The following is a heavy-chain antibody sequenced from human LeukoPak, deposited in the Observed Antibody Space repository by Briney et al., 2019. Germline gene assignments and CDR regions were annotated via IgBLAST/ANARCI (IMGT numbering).Heavy chain of an antibody. CDR2: IYTSGST. CDR1: GGSISSYY. Sequence: SETLSLTYTVSGGSISSYYWSWIRQPAGKGLEWIGRIYTSGSTNYNPSLKSRVTMSVDTSKNQFSLKLSSVTAADTAVYYCAREVLVRGVIISYFDYWGKGTTVTVSS. J-gene: IGHJ4*02. CDR3: AREVLVRGVIISYFDY. D-gene: IGHD3-10*01. V-gene: IGHV4-4*07.